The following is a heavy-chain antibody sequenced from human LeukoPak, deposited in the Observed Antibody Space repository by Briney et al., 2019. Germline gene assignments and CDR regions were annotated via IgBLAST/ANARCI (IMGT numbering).Heavy chain of an antibody. Sequence: ASVKVSCKASGYTFTSYDINWVRQATGQGLEWMGWMNPNSGNTGYAQKFQGRVTMTRDTSTSTVYMELSSLRSEDTAVYYCARDRGIAVAGVRPNEGWFDPWGQGTLVTVSS. D-gene: IGHD6-19*01. J-gene: IGHJ5*02. V-gene: IGHV1-8*02. CDR1: GYTFTSYD. CDR3: ARDRGIAVAGVRPNEGWFDP. CDR2: MNPNSGNT.